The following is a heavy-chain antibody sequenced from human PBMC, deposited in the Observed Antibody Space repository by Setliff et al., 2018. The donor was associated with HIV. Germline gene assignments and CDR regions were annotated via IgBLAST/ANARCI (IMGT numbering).Heavy chain of an antibody. D-gene: IGHD3-3*01. J-gene: IGHJ5*02. CDR1: GASVTNVLYY. V-gene: IGHV4-61*09. CDR2: IYTSGNSRYT. CDR3: AREREAWSAYDS. Sequence: PSETLSLTCTVSGASVTNVLYYWSWLRQPAGKGLEWIGHIYTSGNSRYTNYNSSLESRVAISLDTSSNQFSLKLSSVTAADMAVYHCAREREAWSAYDSWGQGTLVTVSS.